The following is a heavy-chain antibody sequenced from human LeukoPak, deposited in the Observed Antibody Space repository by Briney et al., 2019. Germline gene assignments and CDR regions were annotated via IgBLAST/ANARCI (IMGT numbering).Heavy chain of an antibody. Sequence: GESLKISCKGSGYSFTSYWIGWVRQMPGKGLEWMGIIYPGDSDTRYSPSFQGQVTISADKSISTAYLQWSSLKASDTAMYYCASFWGPDGYNSWFDPWGQGTLVTVSS. CDR1: GYSFTSYW. V-gene: IGHV5-51*01. CDR2: IYPGDSDT. CDR3: ASFWGPDGYNSWFDP. J-gene: IGHJ5*02. D-gene: IGHD5-24*01.